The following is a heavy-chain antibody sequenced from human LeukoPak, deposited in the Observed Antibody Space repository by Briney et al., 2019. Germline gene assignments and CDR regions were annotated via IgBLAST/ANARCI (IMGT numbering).Heavy chain of an antibody. D-gene: IGHD1-7*01. Sequence: SETLSLTCSVSDGSIISSNYYWGWIRQPPGKGLEWIGSIHYSGSTYSNPSLKSRVTVSVDTSKNQFSLKLSSVTAADTAVYYWARLAIGGTNSYFALWGRGTLVTVSS. CDR3: ARLAIGGTNSYFAL. J-gene: IGHJ2*01. CDR2: IHYSGST. V-gene: IGHV4-39*01. CDR1: DGSIISSNYY.